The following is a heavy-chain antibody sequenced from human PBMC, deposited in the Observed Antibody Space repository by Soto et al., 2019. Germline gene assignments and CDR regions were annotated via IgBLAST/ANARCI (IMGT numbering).Heavy chain of an antibody. V-gene: IGHV3-53*01. Sequence: EVQLVESGGGLMQPGGSLRLSCAASGFSVSNFFMTWVRQAPGKGLEWVSVIYDGGRTFYADSVKGRFTISRDNSKNTVHLQMNTLRAEDTAVYYCARGIDDHGYYLESWGQGTLVTVSS. CDR1: GFSVSNFF. CDR2: IYDGGRT. J-gene: IGHJ4*02. D-gene: IGHD3-3*01. CDR3: ARGIDDHGYYLES.